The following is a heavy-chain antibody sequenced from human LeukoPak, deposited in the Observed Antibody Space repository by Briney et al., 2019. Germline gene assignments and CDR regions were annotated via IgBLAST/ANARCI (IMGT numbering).Heavy chain of an antibody. D-gene: IGHD2-15*01. Sequence: SVKVSCKASGGTFSSYAISWVRQAPRQGLEWMGRIIPILGIANYAQKFQGRVTITADKSTSTAYMELSSLRSEDTAVYYCATQDSFQGDYWGQGTLVTVSS. CDR1: GGTFSSYA. CDR3: ATQDSFQGDY. J-gene: IGHJ4*02. CDR2: IIPILGIA. V-gene: IGHV1-69*04.